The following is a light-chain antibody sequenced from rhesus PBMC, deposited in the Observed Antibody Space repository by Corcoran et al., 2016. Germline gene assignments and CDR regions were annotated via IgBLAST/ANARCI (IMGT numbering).Light chain of an antibody. CDR3: QQGNSIPPT. CDR2: RTS. V-gene: IGKV3-35*01. Sequence: EIVLTQSPTSMAVSQGERVTISCTASSSVTTHNLHWYQQKPGCPPRRRVYRTSRLNSGSPSRCSGSGCGTSYTRTISSMEAEDAENYYCQQGNSIPPTFGGGTNVEIK. J-gene: IGKJ4*01. CDR1: SSVTTHN.